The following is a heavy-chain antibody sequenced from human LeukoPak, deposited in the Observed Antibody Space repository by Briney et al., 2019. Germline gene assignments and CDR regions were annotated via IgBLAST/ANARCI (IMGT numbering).Heavy chain of an antibody. CDR3: ARSRWNYDNYFDP. D-gene: IGHD1-7*01. V-gene: IGHV6-1*01. J-gene: IGHJ5*02. Sequence: SQTLSLTCDISRDTVSSTSAAWHWIRQSPSRGLECLGRTYYRSKWYIDYALSVKSRITINADTSKNQFSLQLISVTPEDTAVYYCARSRWNYDNYFDPWGQGILVTVSS. CDR2: TYYRSKWYI. CDR1: RDTVSSTSAA.